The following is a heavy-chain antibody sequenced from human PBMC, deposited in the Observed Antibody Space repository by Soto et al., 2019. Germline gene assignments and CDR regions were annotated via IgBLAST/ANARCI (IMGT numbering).Heavy chain of an antibody. CDR2: ISYDGSNK. V-gene: IGHV3-30*18. CDR1: GFTFSSYG. CDR3: AKDRNSSSWYAIYYYYGMDV. J-gene: IGHJ6*02. Sequence: QVQLVESGGGVVQPGRSLRLSCAASGFTFSSYGMHWVRQAPGKGLEWVAVISYDGSNKYYADSVKGRFTISRDNSKNTLYLQMNSLRAEDTAVYYCAKDRNSSSWYAIYYYYGMDVWGHGTTVTVSS. D-gene: IGHD6-13*01.